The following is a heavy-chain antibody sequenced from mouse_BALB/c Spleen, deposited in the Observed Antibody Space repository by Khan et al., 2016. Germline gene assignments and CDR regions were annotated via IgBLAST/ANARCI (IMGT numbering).Heavy chain of an antibody. Sequence: QVQLQQSGAELARPGASVKMSCKASGYTFTSYTMHWVKQRPGQGLEWIGYIDPSSGYTNYNQKFKDRATLTADKSSSTAYMQLSSLTSEDSAVYDCARSPYDYDGGLAYWGQGTLVTVSA. CDR1: GYTFTSYT. D-gene: IGHD2-4*01. V-gene: IGHV1-4*01. CDR2: IDPSSGYT. CDR3: ARSPYDYDGGLAY. J-gene: IGHJ3*01.